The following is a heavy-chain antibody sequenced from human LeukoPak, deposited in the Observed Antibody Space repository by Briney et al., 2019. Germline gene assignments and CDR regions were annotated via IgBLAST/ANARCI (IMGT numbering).Heavy chain of an antibody. Sequence: GGSLRLSCAASGFTFSSYAMHWVRQAPGKGLEWVAFISYDGSNKYYADSVKGRFTISRDNSKNTLYLQMNSLRAEDTAVYYCACDYADWGQGTLVTVSS. CDR3: ACDYAD. J-gene: IGHJ4*02. D-gene: IGHD4-17*01. V-gene: IGHV3-30*04. CDR1: GFTFSSYA. CDR2: ISYDGSNK.